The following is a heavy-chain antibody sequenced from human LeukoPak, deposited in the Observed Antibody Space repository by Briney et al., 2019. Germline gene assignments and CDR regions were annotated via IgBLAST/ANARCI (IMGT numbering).Heavy chain of an antibody. CDR3: AREYSSSWYGGYYYYYGMDA. V-gene: IGHV3-11*01. D-gene: IGHD6-13*01. CDR1: GFTFSDYY. Sequence: PGGSLRLSCAASGFTFSDYYMSWIRQAPGKGLEWVSYISSSGSTIYYADSVKGRFTISRDNAKNSLYLQMNSLRAEDTAVYYCAREYSSSWYGGYYYYYGMDAWGQGTTVTVSS. J-gene: IGHJ6*02. CDR2: ISSSGSTI.